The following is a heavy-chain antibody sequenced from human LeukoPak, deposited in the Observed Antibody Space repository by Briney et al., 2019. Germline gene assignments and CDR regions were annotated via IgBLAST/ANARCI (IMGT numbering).Heavy chain of an antibody. Sequence: PGGSLRLSCTASGFTFGDYDMSWFRQAPGKGLEWVGFIRSKAYGGTTEYAASVKGRFTISRDDSKSIAYLQMNSLKTEDTAVYYCTLWANYDSSGPTNYWGQGTLVTVSS. CDR1: GFTFGDYD. CDR2: IRSKAYGGTT. J-gene: IGHJ4*02. V-gene: IGHV3-49*03. D-gene: IGHD3-22*01. CDR3: TLWANYDSSGPTNY.